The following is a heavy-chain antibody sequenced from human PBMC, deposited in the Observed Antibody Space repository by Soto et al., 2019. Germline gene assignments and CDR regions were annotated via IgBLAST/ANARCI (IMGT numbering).Heavy chain of an antibody. Sequence: SQTLSLTCAISGDSVSSNSVAWNWIRQSPSRGLEWLGKTYYRSKWYNEYAVSVGSRMTINADTSKNHLSLHLTSVTPEDTAVYYCVRLSGDGWLDYWGQGTLVTVSS. V-gene: IGHV6-1*01. D-gene: IGHD2-15*01. CDR2: TYYRSKWYN. CDR1: GDSVSSNSVA. CDR3: VRLSGDGWLDY. J-gene: IGHJ4*02.